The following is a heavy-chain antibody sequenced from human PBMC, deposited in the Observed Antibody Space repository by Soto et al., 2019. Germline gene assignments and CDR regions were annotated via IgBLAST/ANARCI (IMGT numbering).Heavy chain of an antibody. V-gene: IGHV6-1*01. CDR2: TYYRSNWRH. CDR1: GDSVSSNTAA. CDR3: ARGVAGTGFDL. J-gene: IGHJ4*02. D-gene: IGHD6-19*01. Sequence: SQTLSLTCAISGDSVSSNTAAWNWIRSSPSRGLEWLGRTYYRSNWRHDYAVSVKSRITVNPDTSKNHFSLQLNSVTPDDTAVYYCARGVAGTGFDLWGQGTLVTVYS.